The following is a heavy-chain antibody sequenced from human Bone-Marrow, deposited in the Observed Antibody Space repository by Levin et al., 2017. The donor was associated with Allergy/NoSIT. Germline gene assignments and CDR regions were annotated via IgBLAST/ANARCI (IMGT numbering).Heavy chain of an antibody. Sequence: GGSLRLSCAASGFTFSDYGMHWVRQTPGKRLEWVAVIWHDGSNKKYGDSVKGRFTLSRDNSKNTLFLQMNRLRDEDTATYYCSRDHPWDLVETRPSYYYMDVWGKGTTVIVSS. D-gene: IGHD4-23*01. J-gene: IGHJ6*03. V-gene: IGHV3-33*01. CDR1: GFTFSDYG. CDR3: SRDHPWDLVETRPSYYYMDV. CDR2: IWHDGSNK.